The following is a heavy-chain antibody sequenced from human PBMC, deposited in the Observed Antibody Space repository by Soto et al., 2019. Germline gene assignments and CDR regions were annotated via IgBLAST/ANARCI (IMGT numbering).Heavy chain of an antibody. CDR2: IDWDDDK. CDR1: GFSLRTSGMR. D-gene: IGHD5-12*01. CDR3: ARLLSGYTMREEDHYGMDD. Sequence: AGPTLVNPTQTLTLTCTVSGFSLRTSGMRVSWIRQPPGKALEWLARIDWDDDKFYSTSLKTRLTISKDTSKNQVVLTMTKMDPVDTATYYCARLLSGYTMREEDHYGMDDWGHGTTVTVSS. J-gene: IGHJ6*02. V-gene: IGHV2-70*04.